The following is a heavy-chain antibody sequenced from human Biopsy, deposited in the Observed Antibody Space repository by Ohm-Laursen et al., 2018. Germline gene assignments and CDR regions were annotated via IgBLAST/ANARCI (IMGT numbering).Heavy chain of an antibody. J-gene: IGHJ6*02. D-gene: IGHD2/OR15-2a*01. CDR1: GGSISSDY. CDR3: ARATNSTGWPYYYFYGMDV. V-gene: IGHV4-59*07. Sequence: SDTLSLTWTVSGGSISSDYWSWIRQTPGKGLEWIGYIYYSGSTNYNPFLKGRVTISVDTSKNQFSLRLNSVTAADTAVYYCARATNSTGWPYYYFYGMDVWGQGTTVTVSS. CDR2: IYYSGST.